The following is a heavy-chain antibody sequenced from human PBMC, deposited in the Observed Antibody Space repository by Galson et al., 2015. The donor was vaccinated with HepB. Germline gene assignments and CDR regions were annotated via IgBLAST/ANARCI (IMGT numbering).Heavy chain of an antibody. CDR3: ARVGLTYYYFDY. D-gene: IGHD3/OR15-3a*01. CDR1: RYIFTKYS. Sequence: SVKVSCKASRYIFTKYSISWVRQAPGQGPEWMGWISVSNGNTKFAQSLQGRVTMTTDTSTSTAYMELKSLRPDDTALYYCARVGLTYYYFDYWGQGTLVTVSS. CDR2: ISVSNGNT. V-gene: IGHV1-18*01. J-gene: IGHJ4*02.